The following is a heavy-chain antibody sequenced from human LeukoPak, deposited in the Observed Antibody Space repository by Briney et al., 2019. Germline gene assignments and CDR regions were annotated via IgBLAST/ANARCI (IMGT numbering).Heavy chain of an antibody. CDR3: ARDSSSGWYDDFDY. CDR1: GFTFSSYS. Sequence: GSLRLSCAASGFTFSSYSMNWVRQAPGKGLEWVSSISSSSSYIYYADSVKGRFTISRDNAKNSLYLQVNSLRAEDTAVYYCARDSSSGWYDDFDYWGQGTLVTVSS. CDR2: ISSSSSYI. J-gene: IGHJ4*02. D-gene: IGHD6-19*01. V-gene: IGHV3-21*01.